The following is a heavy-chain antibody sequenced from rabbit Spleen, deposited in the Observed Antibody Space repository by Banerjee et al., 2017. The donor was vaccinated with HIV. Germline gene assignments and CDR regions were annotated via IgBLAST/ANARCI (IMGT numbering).Heavy chain of an antibody. CDR1: GFDFISDYM. CDR2: IYAIGGTT. V-gene: IGHV1S45*01. J-gene: IGHJ4*01. D-gene: IGHD8-1*01. CDR3: ARDGSSYYTFEL. Sequence: QGQLKETGGGLVQPGGSLTLSCKASGFDFISDYMSWVRQAPGKGLEWIGCIYAIGGTTDYANWVNGRFTISKTSSTTVTLQMTSLTAADTATYFCARDGSSYYTFELWGPGTLVTVS.